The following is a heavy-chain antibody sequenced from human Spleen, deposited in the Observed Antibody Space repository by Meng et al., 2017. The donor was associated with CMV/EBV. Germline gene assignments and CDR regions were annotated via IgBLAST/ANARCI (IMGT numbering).Heavy chain of an antibody. CDR2: ISSGGSTI. CDR1: QITFSDYY. Sequence: GESLKISCGDSQITFSDYYMSWIRQAPGKGLEWVSYISSGGSTIYYADSVKGRFTISRDNAKSSLDLQMRSLRVGDTAVYYCARDKEDAAGNAFDLWGQGTVVTVSS. D-gene: IGHD1-14*01. J-gene: IGHJ3*01. V-gene: IGHV3-11*04. CDR3: ARDKEDAAGNAFDL.